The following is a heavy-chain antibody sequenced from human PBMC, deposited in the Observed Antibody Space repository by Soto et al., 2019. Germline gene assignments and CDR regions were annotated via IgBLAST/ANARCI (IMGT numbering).Heavy chain of an antibody. J-gene: IGHJ4*02. CDR1: GFTFSSYA. CDR3: AKLPDGMGSWYPVYFDY. D-gene: IGHD6-13*01. CDR2: ISGSGGST. V-gene: IGHV3-23*01. Sequence: PGGSLRLSCAASGFTFSSYAMSWVRQAPGKGLEWVSAISGSGGSTYYADSVKGRFTISRDNSKNTLYLQMNSLRAEDTAVYYCAKLPDGMGSWYPVYFDYWGQGTLVTVSS.